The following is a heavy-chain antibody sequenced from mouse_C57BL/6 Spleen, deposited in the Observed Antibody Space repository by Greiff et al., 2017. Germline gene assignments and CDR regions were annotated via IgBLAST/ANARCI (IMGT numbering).Heavy chain of an antibody. J-gene: IGHJ2*01. Sequence: EVKLVESGPGLVKPSQSLSLTCSVTGYSITSGYYWNWIRQFPGNKLEWMGYISYDGSNNYNPSLKNRISITRDTSKNQFFLKLNSVTTEDTATYYCARDYYGSSYWDWGQGTTLTVSS. CDR2: ISYDGSN. V-gene: IGHV3-6*01. CDR3: ARDYYGSSYWD. D-gene: IGHD1-1*01. CDR1: GYSITSGYY.